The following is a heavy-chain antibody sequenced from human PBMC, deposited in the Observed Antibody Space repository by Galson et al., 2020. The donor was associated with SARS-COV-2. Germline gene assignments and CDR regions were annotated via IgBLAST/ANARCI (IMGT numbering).Heavy chain of an antibody. CDR3: ARPVPLTPTAAWYFDL. Sequence: SETLSLTCTVSGDSSSRGAYWWSWIRQHPGKGLEWIGYMYHSGTAHYNPSLNSRVTISVDTTKNQLSLKLNSVTAADTAVYYCARPVPLTPTAAWYFDLWGRGTLATVSS. CDR1: GDSSSRGAYW. D-gene: IGHD3-9*01. CDR2: MYHSGTA. V-gene: IGHV4-31*03. J-gene: IGHJ2*01.